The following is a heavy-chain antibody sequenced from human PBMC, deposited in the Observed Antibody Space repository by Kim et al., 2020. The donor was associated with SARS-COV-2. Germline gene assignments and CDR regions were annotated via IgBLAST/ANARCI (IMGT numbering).Heavy chain of an antibody. Sequence: GGSLRLSCAASGFTFSSYAMHWVRQAPGKGLEWVAVISYDGSNKYYADSVKGRFTISRDNSKNTLYLQMNSLRAEDTAVYYCARVVRPRGYYFDYWGQGTLVTVSS. D-gene: IGHD2-8*01. V-gene: IGHV3-30-3*01. J-gene: IGHJ4*02. CDR3: ARVVRPRGYYFDY. CDR1: GFTFSSYA. CDR2: ISYDGSNK.